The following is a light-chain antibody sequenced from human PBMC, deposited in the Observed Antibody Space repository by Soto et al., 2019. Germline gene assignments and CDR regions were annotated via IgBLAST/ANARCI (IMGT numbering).Light chain of an antibody. CDR2: SAS. CDR1: QSVSSSH. Sequence: EIVLTQSPGTLSLSPGERATLSCRASQSVSSSHLAWYQQKPGQAPRLLIYSASSRATGIPDRFSGSGSGTDFTLTISRLEPEDIAVYYCQRYGGFGQGTK. CDR3: QRYGG. V-gene: IGKV3-20*01. J-gene: IGKJ1*01.